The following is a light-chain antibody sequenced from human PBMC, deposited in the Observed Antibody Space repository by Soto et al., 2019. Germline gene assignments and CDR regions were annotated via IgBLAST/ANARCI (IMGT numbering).Light chain of an antibody. CDR2: GAS. CDR3: QQYGSSPPLT. J-gene: IGKJ4*01. V-gene: IGKV3-20*01. Sequence: ESVLTQSPGTLSLSQGERATLSCRASQSVSSSYLAWYQQKPGQAPRLLIYGASSRATGIPDRFSGSGSGTDFTLTISRLEPEDFAVYYCQQYGSSPPLTFGGGTKVDI. CDR1: QSVSSSY.